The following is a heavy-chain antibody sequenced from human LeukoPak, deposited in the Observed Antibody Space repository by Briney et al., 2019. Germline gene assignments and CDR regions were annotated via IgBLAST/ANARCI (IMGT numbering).Heavy chain of an antibody. Sequence: GGSLRLSCAASGFTFSTYWMHWVRQAPGKGLVWVSRSNIDGRSTTYADSVKGRFTISRDNSKNTLYLQMNSLRAEDTAVYYCASGSGSYRTPYYYMDVWGTGTTVTVSS. CDR3: ASGSGSYRTPYYYMDV. J-gene: IGHJ6*03. D-gene: IGHD3-10*01. V-gene: IGHV3-74*01. CDR1: GFTFSTYW. CDR2: SNIDGRST.